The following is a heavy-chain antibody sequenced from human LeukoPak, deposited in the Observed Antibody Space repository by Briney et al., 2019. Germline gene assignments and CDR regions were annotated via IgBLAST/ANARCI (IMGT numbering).Heavy chain of an antibody. V-gene: IGHV4-34*01. J-gene: IGHJ6*02. CDR3: ARGGIRYCSSTSCYPLDYYGMDV. D-gene: IGHD2-2*01. Sequence: PSETLSLTCTVSGGSISTYYWSWIRQPPGKGLEWIGEINHSGSTNYNPSLKSRVTISVDTSKNQFSLKLSSVTAADTAVYYCARGGIRYCSSTSCYPLDYYGMDVWGQGTTVTVSS. CDR2: INHSGST. CDR1: GGSISTYY.